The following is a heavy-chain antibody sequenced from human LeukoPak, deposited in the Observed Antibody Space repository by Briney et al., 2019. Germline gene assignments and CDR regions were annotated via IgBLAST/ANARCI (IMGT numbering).Heavy chain of an antibody. Sequence: PSETLCLTCTVSGGSISGSSYYWGWIRQPPGKGLEWIGSIYYRGSTYYNPTLKSRVTVSVDTSKIQFSLKLSPVTAADTAVYYCALIRGYCRTWGQGTLVTVSS. V-gene: IGHV4-39*01. CDR2: IYYRGST. CDR1: GGSISGSSYY. D-gene: IGHD2-15*01. J-gene: IGHJ5*02. CDR3: ALIRGYCRT.